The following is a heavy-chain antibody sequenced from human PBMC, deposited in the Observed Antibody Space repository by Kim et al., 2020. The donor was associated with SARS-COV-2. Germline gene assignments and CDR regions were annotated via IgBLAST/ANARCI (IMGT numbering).Heavy chain of an antibody. J-gene: IGHJ5*02. Sequence: GGSLRLSCAASGFTFSSYSMNWVRQAPGKGLEWVSSISSSSSYIYYADSVKGRFTISRDNAKNSLYLQMNSLRAEDTAVYYCARDGVNGSGSYSVNFDPWGQGTLVTVSS. CDR1: GFTFSSYS. CDR3: ARDGVNGSGSYSVNFDP. D-gene: IGHD3-10*01. V-gene: IGHV3-21*01. CDR2: ISSSSSYI.